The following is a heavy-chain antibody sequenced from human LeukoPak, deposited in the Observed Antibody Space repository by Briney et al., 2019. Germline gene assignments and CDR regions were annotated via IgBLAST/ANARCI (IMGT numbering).Heavy chain of an antibody. CDR1: RYTFTGYY. D-gene: IGHD3-22*01. CDR2: INPNSGGT. V-gene: IGHV1-2*02. CDR3: ARDDSPGNFDY. Sequence: ASVKVSCKASRYTFTGYYMDWVRQAPGRGLEWMGWINPNSGGTNYAQKFQGRVTMTRDTSISTAYMELSRLRSDDTAVYYCARDDSPGNFDYWGQGTLVTVSS. J-gene: IGHJ4*02.